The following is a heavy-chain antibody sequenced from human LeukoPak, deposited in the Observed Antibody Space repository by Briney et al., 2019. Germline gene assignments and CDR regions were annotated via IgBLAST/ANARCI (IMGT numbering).Heavy chain of an antibody. CDR1: GFTFTSYY. CDR2: INPHSGGT. J-gene: IGHJ4*02. CDR3: VREGNELLSKNFDY. V-gene: IGHV1-2*02. Sequence: ASVKVSCTASGFTFTSYYIHWVRQAPGQGLEWMGYINPHSGGTNSPQKFQGRITMTTDTSISAAYMELSSLISDDTAMYYCVREGNELLSKNFDYWGQGTLVTVSS. D-gene: IGHD2-21*02.